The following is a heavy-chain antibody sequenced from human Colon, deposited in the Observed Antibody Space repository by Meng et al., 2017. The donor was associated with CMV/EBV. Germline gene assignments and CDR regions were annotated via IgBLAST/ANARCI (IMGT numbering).Heavy chain of an antibody. CDR3: AGSESSNKFDY. D-gene: IGHD6-6*01. CDR2: VNSDGSNT. J-gene: IGHJ4*02. V-gene: IGHV3-74*01. CDR1: GFTFRTFW. Sequence: GESLKISCAASGFTFRTFWMHWVRQVPGRGPVWVSRVNSDGSNTPYADSARGRFTISRDHAKNTLYLQMSGLRAEDTAIYYCAGSESSNKFDYWGQGTLVTVSS.